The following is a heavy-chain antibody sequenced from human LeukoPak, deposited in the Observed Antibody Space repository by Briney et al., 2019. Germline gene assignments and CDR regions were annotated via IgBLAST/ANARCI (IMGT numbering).Heavy chain of an antibody. CDR3: ARLYSSSWYSAFDI. V-gene: IGHV3-21*01. CDR2: ISSSSSYI. J-gene: IGHJ3*02. Sequence: GGSLRLSCAASGFTFSSYSMNWVRQAPGEGLEWVSSISSSSSYIYYADSVKDRFTISRDNAKNSLYLQMNSLRAEDTAVYYCARLYSSSWYSAFDIWGQGTMVTVSS. D-gene: IGHD6-13*01. CDR1: GFTFSSYS.